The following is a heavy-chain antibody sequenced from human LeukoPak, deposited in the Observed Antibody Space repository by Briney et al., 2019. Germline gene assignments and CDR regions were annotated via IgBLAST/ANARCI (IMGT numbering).Heavy chain of an antibody. CDR2: IIPIFGTA. CDR3: VTNYYGSGIYYKRSFDY. J-gene: IGHJ4*02. V-gene: IGHV1-69*05. CDR1: GGTFSSYA. D-gene: IGHD3-10*01. Sequence: ASVKVSCKASGGTFSSYAISWVRQAPGQGLEWMGGIIPIFGTANYAQKFQGRVTMTRDTSTSTVYMELSSLISEDTAVYYCVTNYYGSGIYYKRSFDYWGQGTLVTVSS.